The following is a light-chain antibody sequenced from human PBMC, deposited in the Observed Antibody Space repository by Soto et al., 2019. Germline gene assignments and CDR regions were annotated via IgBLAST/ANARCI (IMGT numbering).Light chain of an antibody. Sequence: QSALTQPASVSGSPGQSITISCTGSSNTIGGYNVVSWYQQHPGKAPKVIIYEGIKRPSGVSNRFSGAISGSTASLTISRLQAEDEADYYCCSYVGATTYVFGSGTKLTVL. V-gene: IGLV2-23*01. CDR2: EGI. CDR1: SNTIGGYNV. J-gene: IGLJ1*01. CDR3: CSYVGATTYV.